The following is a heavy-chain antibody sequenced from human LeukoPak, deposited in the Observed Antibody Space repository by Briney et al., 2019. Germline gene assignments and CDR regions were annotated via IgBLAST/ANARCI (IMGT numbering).Heavy chain of an antibody. J-gene: IGHJ4*02. CDR2: IYPRDGST. Sequence: ASVKVSCKASGYTFTTYYMHWVRQAPGQGLEWMGMIYPRDGSTSYAQKFQGRVTVTRDTSTSTVHMELSGLRSEDTAVYYCARDQEAFDYWGQGTLVTVSS. CDR3: ARDQEAFDY. V-gene: IGHV1-46*01. CDR1: GYTFTTYY.